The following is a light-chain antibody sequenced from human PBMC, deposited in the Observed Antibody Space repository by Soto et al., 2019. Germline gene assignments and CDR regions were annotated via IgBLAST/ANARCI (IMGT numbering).Light chain of an antibody. V-gene: IGKV3-15*01. CDR2: GAP. Sequence: EIVMTQSAATLSSSPLQRRNICYRASPSVSSNLAWYQQKPGQASRLLIYGAPTRATGIPGRFSGSGSGTDFILTISSLQSEDFAVYYCQQHSDWPLIFGGGNKVAI. J-gene: IGKJ4*01. CDR1: PSVSSN. CDR3: QQHSDWPLI.